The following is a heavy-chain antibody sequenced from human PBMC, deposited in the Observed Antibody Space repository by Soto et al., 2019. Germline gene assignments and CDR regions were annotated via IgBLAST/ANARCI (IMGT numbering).Heavy chain of an antibody. CDR2: MSGRSDI. V-gene: IGHV3-21*03. CDR3: ARGYAAWRRAYGLDV. CDR1: AFTLSSYS. D-gene: IGHD2-2*01. Sequence: GGTMRLSCVASAFTLSSYSNNGARKTTGKDLGRFSSMSGRSDIYCAGSVKCRFTISRDHANNSVSLQMNTLRAEDTAVYYCARGYAAWRRAYGLDVWIQGTTGTVS. J-gene: IGHJ6*02.